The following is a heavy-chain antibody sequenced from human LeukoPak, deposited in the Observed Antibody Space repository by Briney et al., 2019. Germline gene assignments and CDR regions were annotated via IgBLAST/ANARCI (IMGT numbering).Heavy chain of an antibody. CDR3: ARHIVVVSTPADWFDP. Sequence: SETLSLTCTVSGGSISSSSYYWGWVRQPPGRGLEWIGSIYYSGSTYYNPSLKSRVTISVDTSKNQFSLKLSSVSAADTAVYYCARHIVVVSTPADWFDPRGQGTLVTVSS. V-gene: IGHV4-39*01. CDR1: GGSISSSSYY. J-gene: IGHJ5*02. CDR2: IYYSGST. D-gene: IGHD2-21*01.